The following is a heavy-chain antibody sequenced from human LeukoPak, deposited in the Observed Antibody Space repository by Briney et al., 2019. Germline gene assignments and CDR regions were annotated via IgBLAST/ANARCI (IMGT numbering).Heavy chain of an antibody. CDR1: GFTFSSYA. J-gene: IGHJ5*02. Sequence: PGGSLRLSCAASGFTFSSYAMHWVRQAPGKGLEWVAVISYDGSNKYYADSVKGRFTISRDNSKNTLYLQMNSLRAEDTAVYYCARDPQGDYCSSTSCYMNWFDPWGQGTLVTVSS. D-gene: IGHD2-2*02. V-gene: IGHV3-30-3*01. CDR3: ARDPQGDYCSSTSCYMNWFDP. CDR2: ISYDGSNK.